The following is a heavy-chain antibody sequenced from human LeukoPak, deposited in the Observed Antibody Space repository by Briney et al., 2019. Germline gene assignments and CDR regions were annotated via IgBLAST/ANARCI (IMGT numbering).Heavy chain of an antibody. CDR3: AYVDGGTEYFDY. D-gene: IGHD3-16*01. CDR1: GYTFTSYA. Sequence: ASVKVSCKASGYTFTSYAMHWVRQAPGQRLEGMGWINAGNGNKKYSQKFHGRVTITRDTSASTAYMGLSSLRSEDTAGYYCAYVDGGTEYFDYWGEGTLATVSS. CDR2: INAGNGNK. V-gene: IGHV1-3*01. J-gene: IGHJ4*02.